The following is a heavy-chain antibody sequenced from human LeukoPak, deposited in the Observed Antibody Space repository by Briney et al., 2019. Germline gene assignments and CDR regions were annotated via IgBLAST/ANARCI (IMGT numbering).Heavy chain of an antibody. CDR2: ISSSSSYI. D-gene: IGHD2-15*01. CDR3: ARGPAADTGGWFDP. CDR1: GFTFSSYS. V-gene: IGHV3-21*01. Sequence: PGGSLRPSCAASGFTFSSYSMNWVRQAPGKGLEWVSSISSSSSYIYYADSVKGRFTISRDNAKNSLYLQMNSLRAEDTAVYYCARGPAADTGGWFDPWGQGTLVTVSS. J-gene: IGHJ5*02.